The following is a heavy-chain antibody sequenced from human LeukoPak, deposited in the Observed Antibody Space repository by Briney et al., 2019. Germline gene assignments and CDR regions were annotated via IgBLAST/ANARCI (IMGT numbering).Heavy chain of an antibody. V-gene: IGHV1-2*02. CDR1: GGTFSSYA. Sequence: ASVKVSCKASGGTFSSYAISWVRQAPGQGLEWMGWINPNSGGTNYAQKFQGRVTMTRDTSISTAYMELSRLRSDDTAVYYCARGGSGWTIWYFDYWGQGTLVTVSS. CDR2: INPNSGGT. CDR3: ARGGSGWTIWYFDY. J-gene: IGHJ4*02. D-gene: IGHD6-19*01.